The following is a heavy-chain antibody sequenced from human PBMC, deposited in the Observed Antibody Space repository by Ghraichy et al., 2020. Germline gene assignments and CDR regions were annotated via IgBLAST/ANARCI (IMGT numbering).Heavy chain of an antibody. CDR1: GGSISSYY. CDR2: IYYSGST. Sequence: SETLSLTCTVSGGSISSYYWSWIRQPPGKGLEWIRYIYYSGSTNYNPSLKSRVTISVDTSKNQFSLKLSSVTAADTAVYYCARAGLGYDILTGYYNGAIDYWGQGTLVTVSS. D-gene: IGHD3-9*01. V-gene: IGHV4-59*08. J-gene: IGHJ4*02. CDR3: ARAGLGYDILTGYYNGAIDY.